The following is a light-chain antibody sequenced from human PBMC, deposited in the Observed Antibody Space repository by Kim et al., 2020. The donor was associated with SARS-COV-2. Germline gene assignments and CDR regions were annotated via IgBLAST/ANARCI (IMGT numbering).Light chain of an antibody. J-gene: IGLJ2*01. CDR3: QAWDSSTVV. V-gene: IGLV3-1*01. Sequence: SYELTQPPSVSVSPGQTASITCSGDKLGDKYACWYQQKPSQSPVLVIYQDSKRPSGIPERFSGSNSGNTATLTISGTQAMDEADYYCQAWDSSTVVFDGG. CDR1: KLGDKY. CDR2: QDS.